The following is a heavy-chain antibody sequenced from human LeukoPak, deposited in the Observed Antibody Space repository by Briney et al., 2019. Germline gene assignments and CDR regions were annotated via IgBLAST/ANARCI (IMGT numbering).Heavy chain of an antibody. D-gene: IGHD3-3*01. J-gene: IGHJ6*03. V-gene: IGHV4-34*01. Sequence: PSETLSLTCAVYGGSFSGYYWSWIRQPPGKGLEWIGEINHSGSTYYNPSLKSRVTISVDTSKNQFSLKLSSVTAADTAVYYCARRLEWLLSSYYYYMDVWGKGTTVTVSS. CDR1: GGSFSGYY. CDR3: ARRLEWLLSSYYYYMDV. CDR2: INHSGST.